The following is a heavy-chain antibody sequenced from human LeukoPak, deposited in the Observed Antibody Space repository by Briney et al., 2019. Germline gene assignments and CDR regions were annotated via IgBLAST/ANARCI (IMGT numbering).Heavy chain of an antibody. CDR3: ATAYTPSTPLGELAN. V-gene: IGHV3-33*01. D-gene: IGHD2-21*01. CDR1: GFSFSSYG. Sequence: QPGRSLRLSCAVPGFSFSSYGMHWGRHAPGKGLEWVAVIWRDESRKHYADSVQGRFTISRDTSKNTLYLQMNSLRPEDTAVYFCATAYTPSTPLGELANWGQGALVTVSS. J-gene: IGHJ4*02. CDR2: IWRDESRK.